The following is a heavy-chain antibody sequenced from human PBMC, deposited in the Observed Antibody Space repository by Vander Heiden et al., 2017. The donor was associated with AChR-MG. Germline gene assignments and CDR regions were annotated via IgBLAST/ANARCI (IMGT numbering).Heavy chain of an antibody. CDR1: GYTFTSYY. J-gene: IGHJ4*02. V-gene: IGHV1-46*01. Sequence: QVQLVQSGAEVKKPGASVKVSCKASGYTFTSYYMHWVRQAPGQGLEWMGIINPSGGSTTYVQKVQGRVTVTRDTSTNTVYMEMRSLRSEDTAVYYCARGASGHPPMGNFDYWGQGTLVTVSS. D-gene: IGHD3-3*01. CDR2: INPSGGST. CDR3: ARGASGHPPMGNFDY.